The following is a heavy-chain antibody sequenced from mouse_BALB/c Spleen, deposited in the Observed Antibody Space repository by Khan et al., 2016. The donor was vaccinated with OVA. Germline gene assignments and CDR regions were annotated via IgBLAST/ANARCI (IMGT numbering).Heavy chain of an antibody. V-gene: IGHV1-7*01. CDR3: TRDRMDY. CDR1: GYTFTTYW. Sequence: QVQLQQSGAELAKPGASVKMSCKASGYTFTTYWMHWVKQRPGQGLEWIGSITPTSGYTDYNEKFKDRATLSADKSSSTAYMQLSSLTSEDSAVYYCTRDRMDYWGQGTTLTVSS. CDR2: ITPTSGYT. J-gene: IGHJ2*01.